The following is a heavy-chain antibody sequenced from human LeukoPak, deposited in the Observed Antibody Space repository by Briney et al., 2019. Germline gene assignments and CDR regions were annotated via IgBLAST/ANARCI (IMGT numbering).Heavy chain of an antibody. V-gene: IGHV4-59*01. CDR3: ARDYYDSSGYFNWFDP. CDR2: IYYSGST. J-gene: IGHJ5*02. CDR1: GGSISSYY. Sequence: PSETLSLTCTVSGGSISSYYWSWIRQPPGKGLEWIGYIYYSGSTNYNPSLKSRVTISVDTSKNQFSLKLSSVTAADTAVYYRARDYYDSSGYFNWFDPWGQGTLVTVSS. D-gene: IGHD3-22*01.